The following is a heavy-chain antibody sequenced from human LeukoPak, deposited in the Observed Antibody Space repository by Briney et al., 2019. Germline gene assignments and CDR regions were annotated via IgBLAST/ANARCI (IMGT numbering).Heavy chain of an antibody. CDR1: GFTFNTYG. CDR3: ARGGVDHYGSGTYYLMYYFDH. Sequence: PGGSLRLSCAASGFTFNTYGMSWVRQAPGKGLEWVSGISGSGGATYYADSVKGRFTVSRDDPHNTLYLQMNSVRAEVTAVYFCARGGVDHYGSGTYYLMYYFDHWGQGALVTVSS. CDR2: ISGSGGAT. J-gene: IGHJ4*02. V-gene: IGHV3-23*01. D-gene: IGHD3-10*01.